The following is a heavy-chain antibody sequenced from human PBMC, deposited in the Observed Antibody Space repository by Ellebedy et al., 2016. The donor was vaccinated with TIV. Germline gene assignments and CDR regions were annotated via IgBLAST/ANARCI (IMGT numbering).Heavy chain of an antibody. CDR1: GGSISSYY. J-gene: IGHJ4*02. V-gene: IGHV4-59*12. Sequence: MPSETLSLTCTVSGGSISSYYGGRNRQPPGKGLEWIGYIYYSGSTNYNPSLKSRVTISVDTSKNQFSLRLSFVTATDTAVYYCASTEYLGFWGYWGQGTLVTVSS. CDR3: ASTEYLGFWGY. D-gene: IGHD3-16*01. CDR2: IYYSGST.